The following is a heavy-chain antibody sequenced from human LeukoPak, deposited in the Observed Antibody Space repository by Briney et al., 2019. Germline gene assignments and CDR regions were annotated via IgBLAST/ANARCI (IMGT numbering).Heavy chain of an antibody. Sequence: GSLRLSCAASGFPFSSYAMHWARPAPGKGLEWVAVISYDGSNKYYADSVKGRFTISRDNAKNSLYLQMNSLRAEDTAVYYCARVLQTAGPLDYWGQGTLVTVSS. CDR3: ARVLQTAGPLDY. V-gene: IGHV3-30-3*01. D-gene: IGHD6-13*01. CDR2: ISYDGSNK. J-gene: IGHJ4*02. CDR1: GFPFSSYA.